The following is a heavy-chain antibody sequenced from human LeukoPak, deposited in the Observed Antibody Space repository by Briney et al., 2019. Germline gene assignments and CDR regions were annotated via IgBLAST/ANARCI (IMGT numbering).Heavy chain of an antibody. CDR3: AKDDLTMIVVVIPTMDV. J-gene: IGHJ6*04. V-gene: IGHV3-23*01. CDR2: ISGSGGST. CDR1: GFTFSSYA. D-gene: IGHD3-22*01. Sequence: PGGSLRLSCAASGFTFSSYAMSWVRQVPGKGLEWVSAISGSGGSTYYADSVKGRFTISRDNSKNTLYLQMNSLRAEDTAVYYCAKDDLTMIVVVIPTMDVWGKGTTVTVSS.